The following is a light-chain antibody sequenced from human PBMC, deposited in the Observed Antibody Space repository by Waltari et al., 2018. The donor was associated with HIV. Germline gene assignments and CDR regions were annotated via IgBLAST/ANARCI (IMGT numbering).Light chain of an antibody. Sequence: QSVLTQPPLASGTPGQRVTISCSGSSSNIGSNSVNWYQQHPGTASKILIYNNQGRPSGVDDRFSGSVSVTSASLAISGLLVEDEDDYYWAAWDDSLSCRVFGGGTKLTVL. CDR2: NNQ. J-gene: IGLJ2*01. CDR1: SSNIGSNS. CDR3: AAWDDSLSCRV. V-gene: IGLV1-44*01.